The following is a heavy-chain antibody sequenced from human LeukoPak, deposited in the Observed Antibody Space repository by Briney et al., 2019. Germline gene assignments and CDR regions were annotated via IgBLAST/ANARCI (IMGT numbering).Heavy chain of an antibody. CDR1: GFTFSSYA. D-gene: IGHD3-16*02. J-gene: IGHJ4*02. CDR3: AKDLADYDYVWGSYRPLEY. CDR2: ISGSGGST. V-gene: IGHV3-23*01. Sequence: GGSLRLSCAASGFTFSSYAMSWVRQAPGKGLEWVSAISGSGGSTYYADSVKGRFTISRDNSKNTLYLQMNSLRAEDTAVYYCAKDLADYDYVWGSYRPLEYWGQGTLVTVSS.